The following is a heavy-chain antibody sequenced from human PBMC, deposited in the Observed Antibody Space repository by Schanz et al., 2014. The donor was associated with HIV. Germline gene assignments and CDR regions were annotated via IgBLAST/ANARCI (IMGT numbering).Heavy chain of an antibody. Sequence: QVQLHQSGAGLLKPSETLSLTCAVYGGSFSGYFWSWVRQSPGKGLEWIGEISHSGTTNYNPSLRSRVSMGVDPSKNNFSANLKSMPAADTAVYYCARGGILLLRGVSNWFDPWGQGTLVIVSS. CDR2: ISHSGTT. D-gene: IGHD3-10*01. V-gene: IGHV4-34*01. CDR3: ARGGILLLRGVSNWFDP. CDR1: GGSFSGYF. J-gene: IGHJ5*02.